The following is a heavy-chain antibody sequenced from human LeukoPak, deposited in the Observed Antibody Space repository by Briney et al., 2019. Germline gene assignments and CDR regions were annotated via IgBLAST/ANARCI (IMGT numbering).Heavy chain of an antibody. CDR2: ISSGGSYK. Sequence: GGSLRLSCAASGFTFSSYAMHWVRQAPGKGLEWVAIISSGGSYKFYADSVKGRFTISRDNSKNTLYLEMKSLRPEDTAVYSCARDRPSTVFGVADYYYMDVWGKGTTVTVSS. CDR1: GFTFSSYA. V-gene: IGHV3-30*04. J-gene: IGHJ6*03. CDR3: ARDRPSTVFGVADYYYMDV. D-gene: IGHD3-3*01.